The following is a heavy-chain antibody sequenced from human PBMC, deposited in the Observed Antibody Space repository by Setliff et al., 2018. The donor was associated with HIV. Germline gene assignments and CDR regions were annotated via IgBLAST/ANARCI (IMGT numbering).Heavy chain of an antibody. CDR1: GGSLTNYY. CDR3: ARDPHYFDTSGHYSWFYFDY. CDR2: ITDDGTA. Sequence: SETLSLTCAVYGGSLTNYYWSWIRQSPGKGLEWIGEITDDGTATYTSSLKSRVTTSIDTSKNQFSLNLTSVTAADTAVYFCARDPHYFDTSGHYSWFYFDYWGQGRLVTVSS. J-gene: IGHJ4*02. V-gene: IGHV4-34*01. D-gene: IGHD3-22*01.